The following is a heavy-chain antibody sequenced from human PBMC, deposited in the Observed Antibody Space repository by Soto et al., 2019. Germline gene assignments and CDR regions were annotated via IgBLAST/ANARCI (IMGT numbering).Heavy chain of an antibody. CDR2: IWYDGSNK. CDR3: ARDLNWDYYGMDV. V-gene: IGHV3-33*01. CDR1: GYTFSSYG. J-gene: IGHJ6*02. Sequence: QVQLVESGGGVVQPGRSLRLSCAASGYTFSSYGMHWVRQAPGKGLEWVAVIWYDGSNKYYADSVKGRFTISRDNSKNTLYLQMNSLRAEDTAVYYCARDLNWDYYGMDVWGQGTTVTVSS. D-gene: IGHD7-27*01.